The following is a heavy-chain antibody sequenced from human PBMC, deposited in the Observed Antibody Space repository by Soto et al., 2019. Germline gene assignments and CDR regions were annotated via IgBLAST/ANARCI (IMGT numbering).Heavy chain of an antibody. CDR1: GGSLTGYY. Sequence: QVQLQQWGAGLLKPSETLSLTCTVNGGSLTGYYWSWIRQPPGKGLEWIGEVKDGGSTNYSPSLRGRVSISAATSKNHYSRRLNSVTAADTAVYFCARGQEGIVATHWDQGALVTVSS. CDR3: ARGQEGIVATH. D-gene: IGHD5-12*01. CDR2: VKDGGST. J-gene: IGHJ4*02. V-gene: IGHV4-34*01.